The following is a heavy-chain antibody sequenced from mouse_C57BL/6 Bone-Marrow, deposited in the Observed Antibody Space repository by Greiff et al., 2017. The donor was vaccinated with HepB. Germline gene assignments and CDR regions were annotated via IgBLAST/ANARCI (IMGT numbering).Heavy chain of an antibody. Sequence: EVQLQQSGPGLVKPSQSLSLTCSVTGYSITSGYYWNWIRQFPGNKLEWMGYISYDGSNNYNPSLKNRISITRDTSKNQFFLKLNSVTTEDTATYYCAREGGTSGFDYWGQGTTLTVSS. V-gene: IGHV3-6*01. CDR1: GYSITSGYY. CDR3: AREGGTSGFDY. D-gene: IGHD3-3*01. J-gene: IGHJ2*01. CDR2: ISYDGSN.